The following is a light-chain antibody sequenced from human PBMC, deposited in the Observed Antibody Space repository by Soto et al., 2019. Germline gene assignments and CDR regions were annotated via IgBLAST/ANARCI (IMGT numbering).Light chain of an antibody. CDR3: IQGSHWPRT. CDR2: KVS. J-gene: IGKJ1*01. Sequence: EVVMTQSPLSLPVTLGQPASISCRSSQSLVNSDGNTYLNWFHQRPGQSPRRLIYKVSNRDSGVPVRFSGSGSGTDFTLRISRVEAEDVGVYYCIQGSHWPRTFGQGTRVEIK. V-gene: IGKV2-30*01. CDR1: QSLVNSDGNTY.